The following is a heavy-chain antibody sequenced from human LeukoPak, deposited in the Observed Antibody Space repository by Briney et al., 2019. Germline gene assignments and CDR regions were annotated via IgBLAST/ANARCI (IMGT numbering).Heavy chain of an antibody. Sequence: GGSLRLSCAASGFTFSSYSMNWVRQAPGKGLEWVSSISSSGSYIYYADSVKGRFTISRDNAKNSLYLQMNSLRAEDTAVYYCARYAVAGSDYWGQGTLVTVSS. V-gene: IGHV3-21*01. CDR2: ISSSGSYI. J-gene: IGHJ4*02. CDR3: ARYAVAGSDY. CDR1: GFTFSSYS. D-gene: IGHD6-19*01.